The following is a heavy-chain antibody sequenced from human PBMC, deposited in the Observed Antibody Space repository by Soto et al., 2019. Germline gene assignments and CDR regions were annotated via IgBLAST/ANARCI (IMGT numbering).Heavy chain of an antibody. J-gene: IGHJ4*02. CDR3: ARDRGYSSSWYYFDY. CDR1: GFTFSSYA. Sequence: LRLSCAASGFTFSSYAMHWVRQAPGKGLEWVAVISYDGSNKYYADSVKGRFTISRDNSKNTLYLQMNSLRAEDTAVYYCARDRGYSSSWYYFDYWGQGTLVTVPS. D-gene: IGHD6-13*01. CDR2: ISYDGSNK. V-gene: IGHV3-30-3*01.